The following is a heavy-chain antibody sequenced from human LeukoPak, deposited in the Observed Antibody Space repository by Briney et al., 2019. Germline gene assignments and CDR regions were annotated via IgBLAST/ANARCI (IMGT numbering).Heavy chain of an antibody. D-gene: IGHD3-10*01. CDR3: ARLSLLRFGEPQDY. J-gene: IGHJ4*02. CDR2: IYYSGST. Sequence: SETLSLTCTVSGGSISSSSYYWGWIRQPPGKGLEWIGSIYYSGSTYYNPSLKSRVTISVDTSKNQFSLKLSSVTAADTPVYYCARLSLLRFGEPQDYWGQGTLVTVSS. V-gene: IGHV4-39*01. CDR1: GGSISSSSYY.